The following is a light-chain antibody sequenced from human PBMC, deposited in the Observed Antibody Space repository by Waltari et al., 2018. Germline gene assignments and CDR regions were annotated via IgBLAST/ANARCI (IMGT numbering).Light chain of an antibody. CDR1: NYNIGSSP. CDR3: ASWDYRLNGIL. V-gene: IGLV1-44*01. J-gene: IGLJ2*01. CDR2: SDN. Sequence: QSVLTQPPSASGTAGQRVTISCSGSNYNIGSSPVNWYQQLQGAAPKVLIYSDNRRPSVVPDRFSGSKPGTSAYLAITGLQSEDQADDYCASWDYRLNGILFVGGTRLPVL.